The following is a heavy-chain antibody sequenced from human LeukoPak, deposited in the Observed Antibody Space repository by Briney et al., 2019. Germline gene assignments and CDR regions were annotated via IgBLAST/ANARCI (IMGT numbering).Heavy chain of an antibody. J-gene: IGHJ6*03. D-gene: IGHD1-26*01. CDR3: AKVPSGSYYQVYYYYMDV. Sequence: GGSLRLSCAASGFTFNYYGMSWVRQAPGKGLEWVSAISGSGGSTYYADSVKGRFTISRDNSKNTLYLQMNSLRAEDTAVYYCAKVPSGSYYQVYYYYMDVWGKGTTVTVSS. CDR1: GFTFNYYG. V-gene: IGHV3-23*01. CDR2: ISGSGGST.